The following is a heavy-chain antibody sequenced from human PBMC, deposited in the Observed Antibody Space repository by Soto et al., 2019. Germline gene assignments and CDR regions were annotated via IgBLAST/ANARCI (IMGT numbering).Heavy chain of an antibody. V-gene: IGHV3-9*01. CDR1: GFTFNYHA. Sequence: SLRLSCAASGFTFNYHAMHWVRQTPSMGLEWVAGITWNSASTAYADSVEGRFTISRDNSHNSLYLQMNSLRSEDTALYFCAKTKGRSSTLSFDYWGQGTLVTVSS. CDR3: AKTKGRSSTLSFDY. J-gene: IGHJ4*02. CDR2: ITWNSAST.